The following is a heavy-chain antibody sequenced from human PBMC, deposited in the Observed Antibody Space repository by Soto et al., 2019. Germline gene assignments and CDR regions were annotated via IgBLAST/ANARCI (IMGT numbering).Heavy chain of an antibody. CDR3: ARRGKQLWYLDY. CDR2: IVYTWST. J-gene: IGHJ4*02. Sequence: QLQLLESGPGLVKPSETLSLTCTVSGDSISSSNYYWGWIRQPPGKGLEWIGSIVYTWSTYYNPSRQSRLTTSVDTSKNQFALKLSSVTAADTAVYYCARRGKQLWYLDYWGQGLLVTVSS. V-gene: IGHV4-39*01. CDR1: GDSISSSNYY. D-gene: IGHD5-18*01.